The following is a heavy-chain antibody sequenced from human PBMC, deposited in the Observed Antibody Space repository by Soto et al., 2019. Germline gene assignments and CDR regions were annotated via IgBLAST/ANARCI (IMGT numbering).Heavy chain of an antibody. J-gene: IGHJ3*02. CDR3: ARGLTYYYGSGSRKGAFDI. V-gene: IGHV4-31*03. CDR1: GGSISSGGYY. CDR2: IYYSGST. D-gene: IGHD3-10*01. Sequence: QVQLQESGPGLVKPSQTLSLTCTVSGGSISSGGYYWSWIRQHPGKGLEWIGYIYYSGSTYYNPSLKSRVTISVDTSKNQFSLKLSSVTAADTAVYYCARGLTYYYGSGSRKGAFDIWGQGTMVTVSS.